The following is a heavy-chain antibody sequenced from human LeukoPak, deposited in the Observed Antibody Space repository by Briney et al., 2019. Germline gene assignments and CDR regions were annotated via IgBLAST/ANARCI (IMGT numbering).Heavy chain of an antibody. D-gene: IGHD3-10*01. CDR2: IKSKTDGGTT. CDR3: TTWIGEFDAFDI. CDR1: GFTFSNAW. V-gene: IGHV3-15*01. J-gene: IGHJ3*02. Sequence: NPGGSLRLSCAASGFTFSNAWMGWVRQAPGKGLEWVGRIKSKTDGGTTDYAAPVKGRFTISRDDSKNTLYLQMNSLKTEDTAVYYCTTWIGEFDAFDIRGQGTMVTVSS.